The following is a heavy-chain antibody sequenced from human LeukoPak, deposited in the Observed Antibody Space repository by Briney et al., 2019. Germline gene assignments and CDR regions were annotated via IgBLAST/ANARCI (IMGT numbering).Heavy chain of an antibody. Sequence: GGSLRLSCAASGFTFSSYWMSWVRQAPGKGLEWVANIKQDGSEKYYVDSVKGRFTISRDNAKNSLYLQMNSLRAEDTAVYYCARYYYDSSGYYYNPYYFDYWGQGALVTVSS. CDR3: ARYYYDSSGYYYNPYYFDY. D-gene: IGHD3-22*01. CDR1: GFTFSSYW. CDR2: IKQDGSEK. J-gene: IGHJ4*02. V-gene: IGHV3-7*01.